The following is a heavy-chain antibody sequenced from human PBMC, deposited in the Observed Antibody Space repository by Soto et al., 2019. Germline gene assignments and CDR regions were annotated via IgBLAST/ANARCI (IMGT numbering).Heavy chain of an antibody. J-gene: IGHJ4*02. D-gene: IGHD3-9*01. CDR1: GYTCTIYA. V-gene: IGHV1-3*01. Sequence: ASVKVSCKASGYTCTIYAMHCVLRSPLQRLEWMGWINAGNGNTKYSQKFQGRVTITRDTSAGTAYMELSSLRSEDTAVYYCARYDILTGYYGVLGYWGQGTLVTVSS. CDR3: ARYDILTGYYGVLGY. CDR2: INAGNGNT.